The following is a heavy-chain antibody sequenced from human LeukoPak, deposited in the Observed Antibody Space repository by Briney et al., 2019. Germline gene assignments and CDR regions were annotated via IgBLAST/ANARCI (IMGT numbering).Heavy chain of an antibody. V-gene: IGHV3-7*01. CDR3: ARAYYDSSGYYYYYYMDV. J-gene: IGHJ6*03. CDR2: IKQDGSEK. D-gene: IGHD3-22*01. CDR1: GFTFSSDW. Sequence: PGRSLRLSCAASGFTFSSDWMSWVRQAPGKGLEWVANIKQDGSEKYYVDSVKGRFTISRDNAKNSLYLQMNSLRAEDTAVYYCARAYYDSSGYYYYYYMDVWGKGTTVTVSS.